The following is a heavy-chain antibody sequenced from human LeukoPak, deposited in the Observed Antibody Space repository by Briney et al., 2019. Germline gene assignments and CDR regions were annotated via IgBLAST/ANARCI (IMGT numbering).Heavy chain of an antibody. D-gene: IGHD1-26*01. CDR2: INPNSGGT. V-gene: IGHV1-2*02. CDR3: ARASSGSYYLWDY. J-gene: IGHJ4*02. CDR1: GYTFTCYY. Sequence: ASVKVSCKASGYTFTCYYMHWVRQAPGQGLEWMGWINPNSGGTNYAQKFQGRVTMTRDTSISTAYMELSRLRSDDTAVYYCARASSGSYYLWDYWGQGTLVTVSS.